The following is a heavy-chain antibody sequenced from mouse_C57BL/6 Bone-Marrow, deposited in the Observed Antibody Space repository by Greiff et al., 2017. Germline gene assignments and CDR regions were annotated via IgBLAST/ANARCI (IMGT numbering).Heavy chain of an antibody. CDR1: GYTFTDYY. V-gene: IGHV1-26*01. CDR2: INPNNGGT. CDR3: ARYYGSSRFAY. Sequence: EVQLQQSGPELVKPGASVKISCKASGYTFTDYYMNWVKQSHGKSLEWIGDINPNNGGTSYNQKFKGKATLTVDKSSSTAYMELRSLTSEDSAGYYCARYYGSSRFAYWGQGTLVTVSA. J-gene: IGHJ3*01. D-gene: IGHD1-1*01.